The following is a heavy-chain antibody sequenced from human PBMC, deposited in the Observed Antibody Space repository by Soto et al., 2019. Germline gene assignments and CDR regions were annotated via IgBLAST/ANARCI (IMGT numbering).Heavy chain of an antibody. CDR1: GGSISSNTW. J-gene: IGHJ4*02. D-gene: IGHD4-17*01. CDR2: IYHSGST. CDR3: ACMTTVTKRVYFDY. Sequence: PSETLSLTCAVSGGSISSNTWWSWVRQPPGKGLEWIGEIYHSGSTNYNPSLKSRVTISVDKSKNQFSLKLSSVTAADTAVYYCACMTTVTKRVYFDYWGQGTLVTVSS. V-gene: IGHV4-4*02.